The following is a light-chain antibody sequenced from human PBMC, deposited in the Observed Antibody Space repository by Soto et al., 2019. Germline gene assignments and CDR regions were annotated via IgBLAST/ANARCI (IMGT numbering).Light chain of an antibody. CDR2: SHN. V-gene: IGLV1-44*01. CDR1: TPNIGSNS. Sequence: QSVLTQPPSASGTPGQRVTISCSGSTPNIGSNSVSWYRQLPGTAPKLLIYSHNQRPSGVPDRFSGSKSGTSASLAISGLQSEDEADYYCSTWDDSLNGPVFGGGTKSPS. CDR3: STWDDSLNGPV. J-gene: IGLJ3*02.